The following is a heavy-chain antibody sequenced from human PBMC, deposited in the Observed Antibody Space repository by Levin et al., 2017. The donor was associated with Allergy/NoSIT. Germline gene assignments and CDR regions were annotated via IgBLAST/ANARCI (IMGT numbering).Heavy chain of an antibody. D-gene: IGHD1-26*01. CDR2: IKSKTDGGTT. Sequence: LSLTCAASGFTFSNAWMSWVRQAPGKGLEWVGRIKSKTDGGTTDYAAPVKGRFTISRDDSKNTLYLQMNSLKTEDTAVYYCTTVGGFRWELLADDPWGQGTLVTVSS. J-gene: IGHJ5*02. CDR1: GFTFSNAW. CDR3: TTVGGFRWELLADDP. V-gene: IGHV3-15*01.